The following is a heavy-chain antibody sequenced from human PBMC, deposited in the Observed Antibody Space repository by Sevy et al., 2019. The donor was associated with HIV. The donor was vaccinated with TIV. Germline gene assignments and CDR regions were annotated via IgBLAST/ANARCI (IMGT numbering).Heavy chain of an antibody. CDR2: ISNSGTTI. CDR1: GFTFSSYE. V-gene: IGHV3-48*03. CDR3: ARDLPPSATTVAHFDC. D-gene: IGHD4-17*01. Sequence: GGSLRLSCAASGFTFSSYEMSWVHQAPGKGLEWVSYISNSGTTIYYSDSVKGRFTISRDNARNSLYLQMNSLRAEDTAIYYCARDLPPSATTVAHFDCWGQGTLVTVSS. J-gene: IGHJ4*02.